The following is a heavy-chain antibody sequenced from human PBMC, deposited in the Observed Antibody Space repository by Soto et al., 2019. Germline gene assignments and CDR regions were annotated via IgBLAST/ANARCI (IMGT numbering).Heavy chain of an antibody. J-gene: IGHJ3*02. CDR2: TRNKANSYTT. D-gene: IGHD3-22*01. CDR1: GFTFSDHY. CDR3: ARSYYDSSGYDAFDI. V-gene: IGHV3-72*01. Sequence: GSLRLSCAASGFTFSDHYMDWVRQAPGKGLEWVGRTRNKANSYTTEYAASVKGRFTISRDDSKNSLYLQMNSLKTEDTAVYYCARSYYDSSGYDAFDIWGQGTMVTVSS.